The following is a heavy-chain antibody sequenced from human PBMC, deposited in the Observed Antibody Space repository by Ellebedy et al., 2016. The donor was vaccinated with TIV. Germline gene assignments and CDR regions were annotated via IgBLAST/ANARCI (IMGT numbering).Heavy chain of an antibody. Sequence: PGGSLRLSCAASGLTITFSSYSMNLVRQAPGTGLEWVSYTGSTITTIYYADSVKGRFTISRDNAKNSLYLQMNSLRAEDTAVYYCARGGGSRLSHSFDIWGQGTMVTVSS. V-gene: IGHV3-48*04. CDR2: TGSTITTI. CDR1: GLTITFSSYS. J-gene: IGHJ3*02. CDR3: ARGGGSRLSHSFDI. D-gene: IGHD3-10*01.